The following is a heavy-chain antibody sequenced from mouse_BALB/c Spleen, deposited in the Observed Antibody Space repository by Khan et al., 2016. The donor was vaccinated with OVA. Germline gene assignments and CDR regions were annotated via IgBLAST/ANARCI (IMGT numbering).Heavy chain of an antibody. Sequence: VQLVESGPGLVAPSQSLSITCTVSGFSLTSHGVHWVRQPPGKGLEWLGVIWAGGSTTYNSALMSRLSISKDSSKSQVFLKMNSLQTDDTAMYYCARNREPDYFDYWGQGTTLTVSS. CDR3: ARNREPDYFDY. V-gene: IGHV2-9*02. J-gene: IGHJ2*01. CDR2: IWAGGST. CDR1: GFSLTSHG.